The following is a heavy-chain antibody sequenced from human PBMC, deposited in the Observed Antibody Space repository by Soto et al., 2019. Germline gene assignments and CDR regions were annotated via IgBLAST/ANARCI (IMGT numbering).Heavy chain of an antibody. J-gene: IGHJ3*02. D-gene: IGHD3-3*01. CDR3: ATQRITIFGVVIPDAFDI. CDR2: MNPNSGNT. CDR1: GYTFTSYD. Sequence: SVKVSCKASGYTFTSYDINWVRQATGQGLEWMGWMNPNSGNTGYAQKFQGRVTMTRNTSISTAYMELSSLRSEDTAVYYCATQRITIFGVVIPDAFDIWGQGTMVTVSS. V-gene: IGHV1-8*01.